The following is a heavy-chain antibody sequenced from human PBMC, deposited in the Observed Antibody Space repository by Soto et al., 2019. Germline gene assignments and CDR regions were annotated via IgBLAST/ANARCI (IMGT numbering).Heavy chain of an antibody. CDR3: AKVKTQLVPYFDY. J-gene: IGHJ4*02. V-gene: IGHV3-30*04. D-gene: IGHD6-6*01. CDR2: ISYDGSNK. CDR1: GFTFSSYA. Sequence: QVQLVESGGGVVQPGRSLRLSCAASGFTFSSYAMHWVRQAPGKGLEWVAVISYDGSNKYYADSVKGRFTISRDNSKNTLYLQMNSLRAEDTAVYYCAKVKTQLVPYFDYWGQGTLVTVSS.